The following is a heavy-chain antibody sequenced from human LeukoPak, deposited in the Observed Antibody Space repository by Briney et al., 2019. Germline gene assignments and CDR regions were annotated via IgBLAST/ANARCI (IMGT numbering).Heavy chain of an antibody. J-gene: IGHJ5*01. Sequence: PGGSLRLSCVASGFTFNKYGVHWVRQAPGKALEWVAVIWYDGRNEYYADSVKGQLAISRDNDKNTVNLQMNSLRAEDTAVYYCARDGSGLAVRGWFDFWGQGTLVTVSS. D-gene: IGHD3-10*01. V-gene: IGHV3-33*01. CDR3: ARDGSGLAVRGWFDF. CDR1: GFTFNKYG. CDR2: IWYDGRNE.